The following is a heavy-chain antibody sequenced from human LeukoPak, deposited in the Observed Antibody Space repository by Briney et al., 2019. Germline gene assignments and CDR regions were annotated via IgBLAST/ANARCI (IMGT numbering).Heavy chain of an antibody. J-gene: IGHJ3*02. D-gene: IGHD3-22*01. CDR1: GGSISSNHYY. CDR3: ARQGRISMIVVLIEDAFDI. Sequence: SETLSLTCTVSGGSISSNHYYWGWIRQPPGKGLEWIGSIYYSGTTYYNPSLKSRVTISVDTSKNQFSLKLSSVTAADTAVYYCARQGRISMIVVLIEDAFDIWGQGTMVTVSS. CDR2: IYYSGTT. V-gene: IGHV4-39*01.